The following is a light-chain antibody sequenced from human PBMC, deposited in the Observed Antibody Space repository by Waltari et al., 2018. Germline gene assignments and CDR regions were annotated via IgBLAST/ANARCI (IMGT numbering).Light chain of an antibody. V-gene: IGLV3-21*04. CDR3: QVWDTSSDHVI. CDR1: NLGSKS. Sequence: SYVLTQPPSLSLAPGKTASLSCGGANLGSKSVHWYQQTPGQAPVLVIFDDDDRPSGIPERISGSSSENAATLTISRVEAGDEAVYYCQVWDTSSDHVIFGGGTKLTVL. CDR2: DDD. J-gene: IGLJ2*01.